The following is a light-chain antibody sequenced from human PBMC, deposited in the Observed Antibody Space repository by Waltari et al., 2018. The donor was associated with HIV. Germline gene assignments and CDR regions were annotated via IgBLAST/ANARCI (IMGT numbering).Light chain of an antibody. CDR1: QRISSY. CDR2: AAI. Sequence: DIQMTQSPSSLSASVGDRVTITCRASQRISSYLNWYQQKPGKAPNLLFSAAINLQSGVPSRFSGGRSETDFPLTIDSLQPEDSATYYCQQSYSAPPTFGQGTKLEIK. V-gene: IGKV1-39*01. J-gene: IGKJ2*01. CDR3: QQSYSAPPT.